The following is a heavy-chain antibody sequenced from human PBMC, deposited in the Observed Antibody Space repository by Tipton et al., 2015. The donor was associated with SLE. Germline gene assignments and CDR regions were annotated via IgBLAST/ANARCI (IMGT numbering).Heavy chain of an antibody. Sequence: QSGAEVKKPGEPLKISCKISGYNFNNFWIGWVREMPGKDLGWMGIIYPGDSETRYSPSFQGQVTISADKSITTAYLQWSSLKASDTAIYYCARRAGDRFDYWGQGIQVTVSS. V-gene: IGHV5-51*01. J-gene: IGHJ4*02. CDR1: GYNFNNFW. CDR2: IYPGDSET. CDR3: ARRAGDRFDY. D-gene: IGHD4-17*01.